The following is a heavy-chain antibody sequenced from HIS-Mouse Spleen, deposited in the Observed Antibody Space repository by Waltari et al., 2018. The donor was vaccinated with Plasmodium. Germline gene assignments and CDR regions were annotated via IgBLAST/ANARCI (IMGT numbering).Heavy chain of an antibody. CDR1: GYTFTGYY. CDR3: ARGLNWGPYYFDY. V-gene: IGHV1-2*02. D-gene: IGHD7-27*01. J-gene: IGHJ4*02. CDR2: INPNRGCT. Sequence: QVQLVQSGAEVKKPGASVKVYCKASGYTFTGYYMHWVRQAPGQGLEWMGWINPNRGCTNYAQKFQGRVTMTRHTSISTAYMELSRLRSDDTAVYYCARGLNWGPYYFDYWGQGT.